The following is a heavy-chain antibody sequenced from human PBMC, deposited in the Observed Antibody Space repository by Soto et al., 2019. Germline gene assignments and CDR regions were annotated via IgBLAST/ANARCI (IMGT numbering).Heavy chain of an antibody. V-gene: IGHV4-31*03. CDR2: MEDSGST. Sequence: QVQLQESGPGLVKPSQTLSLTCTVSGGSISSGNYYWRWVRQHPGKGLEWIGHMEDSGSTYYNPSLKGRVTILVDTSKNQLSLKLSSMTAADTAVYYCATAGRTNYFDYWGQGTLVTVSS. D-gene: IGHD1-1*01. J-gene: IGHJ4*02. CDR3: ATAGRTNYFDY. CDR1: GGSISSGNYY.